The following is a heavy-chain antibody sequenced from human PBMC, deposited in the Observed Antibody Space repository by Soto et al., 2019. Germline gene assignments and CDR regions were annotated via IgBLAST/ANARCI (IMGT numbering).Heavy chain of an antibody. CDR2: IKQDGSEK. V-gene: IGHV3-7*05. Sequence: EVQLVESGGGLVQPGGPLRLSCEGSGFTFSNYWMNWVRQAPGKGLEWVANIKQDGSEKNYVDSVKGRFTISRDNAKNSLYLQMNSLRVEDTAVYYCVVTTSTFGIWGRGAMVTVSS. CDR1: GFTFSNYW. CDR3: VVTTSTFGI. D-gene: IGHD2-21*02. J-gene: IGHJ3*02.